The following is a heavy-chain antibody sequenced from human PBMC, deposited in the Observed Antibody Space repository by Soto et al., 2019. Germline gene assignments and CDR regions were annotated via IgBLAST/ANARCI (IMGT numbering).Heavy chain of an antibody. D-gene: IGHD6-6*01. CDR3: ARAESVAAPTDY. V-gene: IGHV1-2*04. Sequence: GASVKVSCKASGYTFTGYYMHCVRQAPGQGLEWMGWINPNSGGTNYAQKFQGWVTMTRDTSISTAYMELSRLRSDDTAVYYCARAESVAAPTDYWGQGTLVTVSS. CDR2: INPNSGGT. J-gene: IGHJ4*02. CDR1: GYTFTGYY.